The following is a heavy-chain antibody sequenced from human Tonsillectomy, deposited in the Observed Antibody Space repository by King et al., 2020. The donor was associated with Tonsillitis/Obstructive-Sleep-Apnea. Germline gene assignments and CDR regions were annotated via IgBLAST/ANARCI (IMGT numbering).Heavy chain of an antibody. Sequence: VQLVESGGDLVQPGGSLRLSCAASGFTVSSNYMSWVRQAPGKGLEWVSVIYSGGSTYYADSVKGRFTISRDNSKNTLYLQMNSLRAEDTAVYYCAGLSPDIVVVPAAIYGVGAFDIWGQGTMVTVSS. CDR2: IYSGGST. D-gene: IGHD2-2*01. J-gene: IGHJ3*02. CDR1: GFTVSSNY. CDR3: AGLSPDIVVVPAAIYGVGAFDI. V-gene: IGHV3-66*01.